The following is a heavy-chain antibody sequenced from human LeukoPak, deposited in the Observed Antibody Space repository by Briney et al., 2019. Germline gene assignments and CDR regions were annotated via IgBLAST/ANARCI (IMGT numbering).Heavy chain of an antibody. D-gene: IGHD6-6*01. V-gene: IGHV4-39*01. J-gene: IGHJ4*02. CDR1: GGSISSSSYY. CDR2: IYYSGST. Sequence: SETLSLTCTVSGGSISSSSYYWGWIRQPPGKGLEWIGSIYYSGSTYYNPSFKSRVTISVDTSKNQFSLKLSSVTAADTAVYYCARQDSSSYDFDYWGQGTLVTVSS. CDR3: ARQDSSSYDFDY.